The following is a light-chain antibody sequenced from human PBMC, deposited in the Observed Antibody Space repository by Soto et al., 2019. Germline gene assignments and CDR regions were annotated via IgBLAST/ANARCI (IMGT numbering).Light chain of an antibody. CDR2: GAS. V-gene: IGKV3-20*01. CDR1: QSVSSNY. Sequence: EIVLTQSPGTLSLSPGERATLSCRASQSVSSNYLAWYQQKPGQAPRPLIYGASSSATGIPDRFSGSGAETDFTLTISRLEPEDFAVYYCQQYGSSPWTFGQGTKVEIK. CDR3: QQYGSSPWT. J-gene: IGKJ1*01.